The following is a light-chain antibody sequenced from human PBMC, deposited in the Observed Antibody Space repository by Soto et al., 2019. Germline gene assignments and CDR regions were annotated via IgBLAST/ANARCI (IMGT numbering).Light chain of an antibody. CDR2: KAS. CDR3: QQYNSYPGT. CDR1: QSISSW. V-gene: IGKV1-5*03. Sequence: DIQMTQSPSTLSASVGDRVTITCRASQSISSWLAWYQQKPGKAPKLLISKASSLESGVPSRFSGSGSGTEFTLTISSLQPDDFATYYCQQYNSYPGTFGQGTKVDIK. J-gene: IGKJ1*01.